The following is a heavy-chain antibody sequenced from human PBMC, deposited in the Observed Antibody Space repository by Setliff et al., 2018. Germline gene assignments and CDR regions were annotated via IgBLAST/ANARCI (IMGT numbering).Heavy chain of an antibody. CDR3: ARDGLGAGMLWGGSGWFDP. J-gene: IGHJ5*02. CDR1: GYTFTSYG. Sequence: GASVKVSCKASGYTFTSYGISWVRQAPGQGLEWMGWINPNSGGTNYAQKFQGWVTMTRDTSISTAYMELSRLRSDDTAVYYCARDGLGAGMLWGGSGWFDPWGQGTLVTVSS. V-gene: IGHV1-2*04. CDR2: INPNSGGT. D-gene: IGHD1-1*01.